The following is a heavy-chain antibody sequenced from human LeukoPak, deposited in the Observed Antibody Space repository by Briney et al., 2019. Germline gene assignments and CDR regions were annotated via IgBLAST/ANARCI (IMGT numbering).Heavy chain of an antibody. V-gene: IGHV3-30*04. CDR1: GFTFSSYA. Sequence: GGSLRLSCAAPGFTFSSYAMHWVRQAPGKGLEWVAVISYDGSNKYYADSVKGRFTISRDNSKNTLYLQMNSLRAEDTAVYYCARDRWPYGSGSGGIGFDYWGQGTLVTVSS. CDR2: ISYDGSNK. J-gene: IGHJ4*02. CDR3: ARDRWPYGSGSGGIGFDY. D-gene: IGHD3-10*01.